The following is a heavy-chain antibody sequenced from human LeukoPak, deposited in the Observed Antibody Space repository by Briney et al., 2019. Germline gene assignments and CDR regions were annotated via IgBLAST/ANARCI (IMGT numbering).Heavy chain of an antibody. J-gene: IGHJ4*02. V-gene: IGHV3-23*01. CDR2: ISGSGGST. CDR3: AKYVDIVATIGIDY. CDR1: GFTFSSYA. Sequence: PGGPLRLSCAASGFTFSSYAMSWVRQAPGKGLEWVSAISGSGGSTYYADSVKGRFTISRDNSKNTLYLQMNSLRAEDTAVYYCAKYVDIVATIGIDYWGQGTLVTVSS. D-gene: IGHD5-12*01.